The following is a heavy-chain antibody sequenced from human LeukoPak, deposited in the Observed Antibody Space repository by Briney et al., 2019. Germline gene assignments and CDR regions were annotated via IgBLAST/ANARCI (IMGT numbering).Heavy chain of an antibody. CDR1: GFTFSSYA. CDR2: ISYDGSNK. J-gene: IGHJ4*02. V-gene: IGHV3-30-3*01. Sequence: GGSLRLSCAASGFTFSSYAMHWVRQAPGKGLEWVAVISYDGSNKYYADSVKGRFTISRDNSKNTLYLQMNSLRAEDTAVYYCARAPPNDYDSSGYYSSFDYWGQGTLVTVSS. D-gene: IGHD3-22*01. CDR3: ARAPPNDYDSSGYYSSFDY.